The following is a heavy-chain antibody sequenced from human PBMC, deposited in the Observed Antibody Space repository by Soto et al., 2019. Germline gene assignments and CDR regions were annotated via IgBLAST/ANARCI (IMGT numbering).Heavy chain of an antibody. CDR2: IWYDGSNN. CDR3: ARVGNGWYFDY. V-gene: IGHV3-33*01. Sequence: QVQLVESGGGVVQPGRSLRLSCAASGFTFSSYGMHWVRQAPGKGLEWVAVIWYDGSNNYYADSVKGRFTISRDNSKNTLYLQMNSLRAEDTAVYYCARVGNGWYFDYWGQGTLVTVSS. CDR1: GFTFSSYG. J-gene: IGHJ4*02. D-gene: IGHD6-19*01.